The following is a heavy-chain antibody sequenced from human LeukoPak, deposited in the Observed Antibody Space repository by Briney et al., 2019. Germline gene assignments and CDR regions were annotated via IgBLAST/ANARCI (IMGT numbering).Heavy chain of an antibody. CDR2: INAGNGNT. D-gene: IGHD3-22*01. CDR1: GYTFTSYA. CDR3: ARDRRVYYYDSSGHTRNMDV. Sequence: GASVKVSCKASGYTFTSYAMHWVRQAPGQRLEWMGWINAGNGNTKYSQELQGRVTMTRDTSISTAYMELSRLRSDDTAVYYCARDRRVYYYDSSGHTRNMDVWGKGTTVTVSS. J-gene: IGHJ6*03. V-gene: IGHV1-3*01.